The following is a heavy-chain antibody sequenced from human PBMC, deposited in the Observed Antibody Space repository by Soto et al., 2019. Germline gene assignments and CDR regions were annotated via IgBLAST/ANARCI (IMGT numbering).Heavy chain of an antibody. CDR3: ARGTVAHYDFWSGPQFDP. CDR1: GYTFTGYY. J-gene: IGHJ5*02. Sequence: QVQLVQSGAEVKKPGASVKVSCKASGYTFTGYYMHWVRQAPGQGLEWMGWINPNSGGTNYAQKFQGRVTMTRDTSISTAYMELSRLKSDDTAVYYCARGTVAHYDFWSGPQFDPWGQGTLVTVSS. CDR2: INPNSGGT. D-gene: IGHD3-3*01. V-gene: IGHV1-2*02.